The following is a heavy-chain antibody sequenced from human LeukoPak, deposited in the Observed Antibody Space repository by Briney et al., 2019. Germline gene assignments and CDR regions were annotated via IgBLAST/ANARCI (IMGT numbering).Heavy chain of an antibody. J-gene: IGHJ4*02. CDR2: ISYDGSNK. CDR3: AKDLGDSSGYTVGY. D-gene: IGHD3-22*01. V-gene: IGHV3-30*18. Sequence: GRSLRLSCAASGFTFSSYGMHWVRQAPGKGLEWVAVISYDGSNKYYADSVKGRFTISRDNSKNTLYLQMNSLRAEDTAVYYCAKDLGDSSGYTVGYWGQGTLVTVSS. CDR1: GFTFSSYG.